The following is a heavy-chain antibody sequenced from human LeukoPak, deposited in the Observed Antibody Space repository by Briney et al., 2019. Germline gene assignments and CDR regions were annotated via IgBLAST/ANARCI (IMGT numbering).Heavy chain of an antibody. CDR3: ARAVGPGSGYFQH. D-gene: IGHD1-14*01. CDR1: GFTFSSYT. J-gene: IGHJ1*01. V-gene: IGHV3-23*01. CDR2: ITGGSVNT. Sequence: PGGSLRLSCAASGFTFSSYTMSWVRQAPGKGLERVSAITGGSVNTYYADSVKGRFTISRDNSKNTLYLQMNSLRAEDTAVYYCARAVGPGSGYFQHWGQGTLVTVSS.